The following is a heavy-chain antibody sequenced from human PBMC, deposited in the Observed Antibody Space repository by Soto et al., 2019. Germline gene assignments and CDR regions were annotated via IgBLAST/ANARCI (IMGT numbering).Heavy chain of an antibody. CDR1: GDTFSDFS. Sequence: QVHLVQSGAEVRKPGASVKVSCKASGDTFSDFSMHWVRQAPGQGLEWVGWMNPDTGGTNYAQKCQGWVTMTRDTSISTAYMELSRLRSGDTAVYYCASDPYTSSSGDYYGMDVWGQGTTVTVSS. CDR2: MNPDTGGT. V-gene: IGHV1-2*04. CDR3: ASDPYTSSSGDYYGMDV. D-gene: IGHD6-13*01. J-gene: IGHJ6*02.